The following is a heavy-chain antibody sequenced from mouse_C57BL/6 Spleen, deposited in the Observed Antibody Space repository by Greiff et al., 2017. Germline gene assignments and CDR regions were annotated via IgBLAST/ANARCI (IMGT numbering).Heavy chain of an antibody. J-gene: IGHJ4*01. CDR3: ARVQIYYGYALYAMDY. CDR2: ISYDGSN. CDR1: GYSITSGYY. Sequence: EVKLLESGPGLVKPSQSLSLTCSVTGYSITSGYYWNWIRQFPGNKLEWMGYISYDGSNNYNPSLKNRISITRDTSKNQFFLKLNSVTTEDTATYYCARVQIYYGYALYAMDYWGQGTSVTVSS. D-gene: IGHD2-2*01. V-gene: IGHV3-6*01.